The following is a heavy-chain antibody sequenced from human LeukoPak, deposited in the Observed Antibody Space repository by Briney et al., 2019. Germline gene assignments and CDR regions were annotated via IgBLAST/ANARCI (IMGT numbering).Heavy chain of an antibody. CDR3: ARKNGLDD. Sequence: GGSLRLSCVTSGFTLSTYWMNWVRQAPGKGLGWVAVIKNDGSEKYYVDSVRGRFTLSRDNAQNSLYLQMNSLRAEDTAVYYCARKNGLDDWGQGTLVTVSS. CDR2: IKNDGSEK. J-gene: IGHJ4*02. V-gene: IGHV3-7*01. CDR1: GFTLSTYW.